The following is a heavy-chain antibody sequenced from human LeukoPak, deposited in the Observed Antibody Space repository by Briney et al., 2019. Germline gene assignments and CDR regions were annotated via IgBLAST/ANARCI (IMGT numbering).Heavy chain of an antibody. CDR1: GFTFSSYA. D-gene: IGHD2-2*01. CDR2: ISGSGGST. Sequence: GGSLRLSCAASGFTFSSYAMSWVGQAPGKGLEWVSAISGSGGSTYYADSVKGRFTISRDNSKNTLYLQMNSLRAEDTAVYYCAKAYCSSTSCYADYWGQGTLVTVSS. CDR3: AKAYCSSTSCYADY. J-gene: IGHJ4*02. V-gene: IGHV3-23*01.